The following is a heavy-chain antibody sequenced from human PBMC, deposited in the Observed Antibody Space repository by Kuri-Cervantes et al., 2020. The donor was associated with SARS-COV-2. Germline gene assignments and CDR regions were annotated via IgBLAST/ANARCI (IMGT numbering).Heavy chain of an antibody. CDR2: IWYDGSNK. CDR1: GFTFSSYG. J-gene: IGHJ4*02. Sequence: GESLKISCAASGFTFSSYGMHWVRQAPGKGLEWVAVIWYDGSNKYYADSVKGRFTISGDNSKNTLYLQMNSLRAEDTAVYYCARDPLDYSSSWYELDYWGQGTLVTVSS. CDR3: ARDPLDYSSSWYELDY. D-gene: IGHD6-13*01. V-gene: IGHV3-33*08.